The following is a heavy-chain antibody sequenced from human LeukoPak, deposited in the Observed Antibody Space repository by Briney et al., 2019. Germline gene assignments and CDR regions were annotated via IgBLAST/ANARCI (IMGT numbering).Heavy chain of an antibody. CDR3: ARQYRGSHFDY. CDR2: INHSGST. Sequence: PSETLSLTCAVYGGSFSGYYWSWIRQPPGKGLEWIGEINHSGSTNYNPSLKSRVTISVDTSKNQFSLKLSSVTAADTAVYYCARQYRGSHFDYWGQGTLVTVSS. CDR1: GGSFSGYY. D-gene: IGHD1-1*01. J-gene: IGHJ4*02. V-gene: IGHV4-34*01.